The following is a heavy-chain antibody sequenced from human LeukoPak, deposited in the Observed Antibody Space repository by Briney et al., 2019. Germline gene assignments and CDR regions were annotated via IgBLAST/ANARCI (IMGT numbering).Heavy chain of an antibody. Sequence: GGSLRLSCAASGFTFSGSAMHWVRQASGKGLEWVGRIRSRADNYATAYAASVRGRFTISGDDSKNTAYLQMNSLQSEDTAVYYCTRVYSSSSLFDYWGQGTLVTVSS. D-gene: IGHD6-6*01. J-gene: IGHJ4*02. V-gene: IGHV3-73*01. CDR3: TRVYSSSSLFDY. CDR2: IRSRADNYAT. CDR1: GFTFSGSA.